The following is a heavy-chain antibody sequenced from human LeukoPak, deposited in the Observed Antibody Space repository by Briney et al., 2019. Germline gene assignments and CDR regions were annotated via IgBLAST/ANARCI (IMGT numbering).Heavy chain of an antibody. D-gene: IGHD3-3*01. J-gene: IGHJ6*02. CDR2: IRSKANSYAT. Sequence: SGGSLKLSCAASGFTFSGSAMHWVRQASGKGLEWVGRIRSKANSYATAYAASVKGRFTISRDDSKNTAYLQMNSLETEDTAVYYCTRLRDDFTLLYYYYYYGMDVWGQGTTVTVSS. V-gene: IGHV3-73*01. CDR1: GFTFSGSA. CDR3: TRLRDDFTLLYYYYYYGMDV.